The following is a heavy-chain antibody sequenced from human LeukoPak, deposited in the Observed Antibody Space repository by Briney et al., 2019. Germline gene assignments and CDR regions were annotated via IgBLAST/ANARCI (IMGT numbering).Heavy chain of an antibody. V-gene: IGHV3-23*01. CDR1: GFSFSSHA. J-gene: IGHJ4*02. CDR3: AKDVRGYNRPVDY. D-gene: IGHD3-10*02. CDR2: ISGSGSGT. Sequence: GGSLRLSCAASGFSFSSHAMNWVRQAPGKGLEWVSAISGSGSGTDYTDSVKGRFTISRDNSKNTLYLQINSLRAEDTAVYYCAKDVRGYNRPVDYWGQGTLVTVSS.